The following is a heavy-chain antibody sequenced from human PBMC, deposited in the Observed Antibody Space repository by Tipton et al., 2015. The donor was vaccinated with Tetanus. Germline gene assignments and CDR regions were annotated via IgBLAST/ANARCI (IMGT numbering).Heavy chain of an antibody. Sequence: SLRLSCAASGFIFSSYGIHWVRQAPGKGLEWVAVSRYDGTDKYYADSVKGRFTISRDNSKNTLYLQMNSLRAEDTAVYYCAWEAGCSGGSCFAGDFDNWGQGTQVTVSS. CDR3: AWEAGCSGGSCFAGDFDN. J-gene: IGHJ4*02. V-gene: IGHV3-33*01. CDR1: GFIFSSYG. CDR2: SRYDGTDK. D-gene: IGHD2-15*01.